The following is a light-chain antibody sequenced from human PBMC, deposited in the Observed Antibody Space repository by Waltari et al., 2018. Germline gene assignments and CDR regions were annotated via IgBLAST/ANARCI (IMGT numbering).Light chain of an antibody. CDR3: QQLNSYPLT. Sequence: DIQLTPSTAFLSASVRDRVTITCRASQGISNYLAWYQQKPGKAPKLPIYSASTLQSGVPSRFSGSGSGTEFSLTISSLQPEDFATYYCQQLNSYPLTFGGGTKVEIK. CDR1: QGISNY. CDR2: SAS. J-gene: IGKJ4*01. V-gene: IGKV1-9*01.